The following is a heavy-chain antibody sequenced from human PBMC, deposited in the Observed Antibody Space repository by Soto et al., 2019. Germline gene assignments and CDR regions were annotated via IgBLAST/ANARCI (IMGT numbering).Heavy chain of an antibody. J-gene: IGHJ5*02. Sequence: QLHLQESGPGLVRPSETLSLTCTVSGGSINDFAYYWGWIRQPPGKGLEWIGTVYHNENTYYNPSLKGRVTISVDTAKNQFSLNLRSVTAADTAIYFCARRERYYGSPGWFDPWGQGALVTVSS. V-gene: IGHV4-39*01. D-gene: IGHD3-16*01. CDR2: VYHNENT. CDR3: ARRERYYGSPGWFDP. CDR1: GGSINDFAYY.